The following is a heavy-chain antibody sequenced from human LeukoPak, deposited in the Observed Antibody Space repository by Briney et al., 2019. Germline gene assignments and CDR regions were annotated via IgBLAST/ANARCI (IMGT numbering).Heavy chain of an antibody. V-gene: IGHV3-21*01. CDR2: ISISSSYI. CDR3: ARSDRGDYAQFDY. Sequence: GGSLRPSCAASEFTFSSYGMNWVRQAPGKGLEWVSSISISSSYIYYADSVKGRFTISRDNAKNSLYLQMNSLRAEDTAVYYCARSDRGDYAQFDYWGQGALVTVSS. J-gene: IGHJ4*02. CDR1: EFTFSSYG. D-gene: IGHD4-17*01.